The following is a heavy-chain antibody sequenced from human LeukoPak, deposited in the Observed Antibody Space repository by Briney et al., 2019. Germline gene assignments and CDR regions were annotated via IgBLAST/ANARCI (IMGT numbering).Heavy chain of an antibody. J-gene: IGHJ4*02. CDR1: GGSISSSSYY. CDR3: ARVPKNYYDSSGYYYGFDH. D-gene: IGHD3-22*01. Sequence: SETLSLTCTVSGGSISSSSYYWGWIRQPPGKGLEWIGSIYYSGSTYYNPSLKSRVTISVDTSKNQFSLKLSSVTATETAVYYCARVPKNYYDSSGYYYGFDHWGQGTLVTVSS. V-gene: IGHV4-39*01. CDR2: IYYSGST.